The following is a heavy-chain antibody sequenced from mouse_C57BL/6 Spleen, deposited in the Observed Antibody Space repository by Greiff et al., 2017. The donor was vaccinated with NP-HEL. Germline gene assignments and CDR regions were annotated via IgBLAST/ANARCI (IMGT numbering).Heavy chain of an antibody. V-gene: IGHV1-74*01. CDR2: IHPSDSET. CDR3: AIIYYGNYVGY. D-gene: IGHD2-1*01. J-gene: IGHJ2*01. CDR1: GYTFTSYW. Sequence: QVQLQQPGAELVKPGASVKVSCKASGYTFTSYWMHWVKQRPVQGLEWIGRIHPSDSETNYNQKFKGKATLTVDKSSSTAYMQLSSLPSEDSAVYYCAIIYYGNYVGYWGQGTTRTVSS.